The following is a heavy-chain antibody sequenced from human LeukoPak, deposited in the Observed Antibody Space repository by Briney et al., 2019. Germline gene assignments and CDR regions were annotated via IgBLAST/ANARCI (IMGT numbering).Heavy chain of an antibody. CDR3: ARAGVYSYAYVDY. J-gene: IGHJ4*02. CDR1: GFTLSSYW. Sequence: GGSLRLSCAASGFTLSSYWMHWVRQAPGKGLAWVSRISSDGSSTSYADSVKGRFTISRDNAQSTLYLQMNSLRAEDTAVYYCARAGVYSYAYVDYWGQGTLVTVSS. D-gene: IGHD5-18*01. CDR2: ISSDGSST. V-gene: IGHV3-74*01.